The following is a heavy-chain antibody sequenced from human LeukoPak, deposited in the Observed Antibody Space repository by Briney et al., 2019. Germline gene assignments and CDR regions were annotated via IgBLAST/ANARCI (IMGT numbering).Heavy chain of an antibody. J-gene: IGHJ3*02. CDR1: GFTFSSYS. Sequence: GGSLRLSCAASGFTFSSYSMNWVRQAPGKGLEWVSSISSSSSYIYYADSVKGRLTISRDNAKNSLYLQMNSLRAEDTAVYYCARAQTSSYSGSYQTCGAFDIWGQGTMVTVSS. D-gene: IGHD1-26*01. V-gene: IGHV3-21*01. CDR3: ARAQTSSYSGSYQTCGAFDI. CDR2: ISSSSSYI.